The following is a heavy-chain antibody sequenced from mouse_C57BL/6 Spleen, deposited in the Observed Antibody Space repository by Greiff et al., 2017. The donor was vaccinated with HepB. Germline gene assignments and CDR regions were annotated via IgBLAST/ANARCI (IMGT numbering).Heavy chain of an antibody. J-gene: IGHJ2*01. CDR3: AREPFDY. CDR1: GFNIKDYY. CDR2: IDPEDGET. Sequence: VQLQQSGAELVKPGASVKLSCTASGFNIKDYYMHWVKQRTEQGLEWIGRIDPEDGETKHAPKFQGKATITADTSSNTAYLQLSSLTSEDTAVYYCAREPFDYWGQGTTLTVSS. V-gene: IGHV14-2*01.